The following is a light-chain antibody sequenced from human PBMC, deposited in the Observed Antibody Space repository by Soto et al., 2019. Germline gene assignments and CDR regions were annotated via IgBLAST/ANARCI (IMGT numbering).Light chain of an antibody. CDR1: SSDVGGYKY. Sequence: QSVLTQPASVSGSPGQSITISCTGISSDVGGYKYVSWYQQHPGKAPKLMIYEVSNRPSGVSNRFSGSKSGNTASLTISGLQAEDEADYYCSSYTISSILAFGGGTQLTVL. CDR3: SSYTISSILA. J-gene: IGLJ2*01. CDR2: EVS. V-gene: IGLV2-14*01.